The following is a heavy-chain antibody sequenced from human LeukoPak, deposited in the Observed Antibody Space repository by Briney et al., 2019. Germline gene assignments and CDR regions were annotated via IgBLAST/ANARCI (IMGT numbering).Heavy chain of an antibody. CDR3: ARMCPAQDIVVVVAATGFYYYYMDV. V-gene: IGHV1-18*01. D-gene: IGHD2-15*01. CDR2: ISAYNGNT. Sequence: ASVKVSCKASGYTFTSYGISWVRQAPGQGLEWMGWISAYNGNTNYAQKLQGRVTMTTDTSTSTAYMELRSLRSDDTAVYYCARMCPAQDIVVVVAATGFYYYYMDVWGKGTTVTISS. J-gene: IGHJ6*03. CDR1: GYTFTSYG.